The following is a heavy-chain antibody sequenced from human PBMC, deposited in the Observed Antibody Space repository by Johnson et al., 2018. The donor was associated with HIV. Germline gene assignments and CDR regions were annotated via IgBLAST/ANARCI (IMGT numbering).Heavy chain of an antibody. CDR3: ARGTGWSYGSGASDAFDI. V-gene: IGHV3-20*04. J-gene: IGHJ3*02. Sequence: EVQLVESGGAVVRPGGSLRLSCAAFGFNFDDYGMSWVRQAPGKGLEWVSGINWHRGNRGYVDSVKGRFTISRDNAKNSLYLQMDSLRAQDTALYYCARGTGWSYGSGASDAFDIWGQGTVVTVSS. CDR2: INWHRGNR. D-gene: IGHD1-26*01. CDR1: GFNFDDYG.